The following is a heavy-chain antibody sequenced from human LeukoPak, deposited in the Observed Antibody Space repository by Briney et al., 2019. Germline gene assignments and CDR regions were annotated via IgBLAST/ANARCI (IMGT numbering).Heavy chain of an antibody. D-gene: IGHD6-6*01. CDR2: IYTSGST. CDR1: GGSISSYY. CDR3: AREGIAARPRNYYYMDV. V-gene: IGHV4-4*07. J-gene: IGHJ6*03. Sequence: SETLSLTCTVSGGSISSYYWSWIRQPAGKGLEWIGRIYTSGSTNYNPSLKSRVTISVDTSKNQFSLKLSSVTAADTAVYYCAREGIAARPRNYYYMDVWGKGTTVTVSS.